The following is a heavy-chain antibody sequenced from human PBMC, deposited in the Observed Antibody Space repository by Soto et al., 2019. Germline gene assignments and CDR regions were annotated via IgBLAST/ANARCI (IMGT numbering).Heavy chain of an antibody. CDR1: GYTFTSYG. V-gene: IGHV1-18*01. CDR3: ARAVAGPQNFDY. D-gene: IGHD6-19*01. Sequence: QVQLVQSGAEVKKPGASVKVSCKASGYTFTSYGISWVRQAPGQGLEWMGWISAYNGNTKYAQKVQGGVAMTTDTSTSTAYMELRSLRSDDTAVYYCARAVAGPQNFDYWGQGTLVTVSS. CDR2: ISAYNGNT. J-gene: IGHJ4*02.